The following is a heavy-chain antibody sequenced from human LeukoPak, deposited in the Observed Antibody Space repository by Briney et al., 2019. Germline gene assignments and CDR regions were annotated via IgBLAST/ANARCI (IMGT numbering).Heavy chain of an antibody. CDR2: ITPSGGVP. CDR1: GYTFTSYY. CDR3: ARGRYYDILTAPGAEFDY. J-gene: IGHJ4*02. Sequence: ASVKVSCKASGYTFTSYYMHWVRQAPGQGLEWMGTITPSGGVPSYAQIFQGRVTMTRDMSTSTVYMELSSLRSDDTAVYYCARGRYYDILTAPGAEFDYWGQGTLVTVSS. D-gene: IGHD3-9*01. V-gene: IGHV1-46*01.